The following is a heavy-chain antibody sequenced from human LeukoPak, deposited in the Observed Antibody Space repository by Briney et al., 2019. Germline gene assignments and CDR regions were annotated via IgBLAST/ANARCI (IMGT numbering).Heavy chain of an antibody. CDR1: GYTFTSYD. V-gene: IGHV1-8*01. CDR3: ARAPLGYDDAFDI. D-gene: IGHD5-12*01. Sequence: ASVKVSCKASGYTFTSYDINWVRQGTGQGLEWVGWMNPNSGNTGYAQKFQGRVTMTRNTSISTAYMELSSLRSEDTAVYYCARAPLGYDDAFDIWGQGTMVTVSS. CDR2: MNPNSGNT. J-gene: IGHJ3*02.